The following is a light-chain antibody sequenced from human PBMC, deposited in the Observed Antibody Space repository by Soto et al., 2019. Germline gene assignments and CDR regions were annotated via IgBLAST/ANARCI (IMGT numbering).Light chain of an antibody. J-gene: IGKJ1*01. V-gene: IGKV1-5*01. CDR1: QSVSSF. CDR2: DAS. CDR3: QQYNSYSPRT. Sequence: DIQMTQSPSTLSASVGDRVTITCRASQSVSSFLAWYQQKPGKAPKVLIYDASTLENGVPSRFSGSGSGTEFTLTISSLQPDDFATYYCQQYNSYSPRTSGQETKVDI.